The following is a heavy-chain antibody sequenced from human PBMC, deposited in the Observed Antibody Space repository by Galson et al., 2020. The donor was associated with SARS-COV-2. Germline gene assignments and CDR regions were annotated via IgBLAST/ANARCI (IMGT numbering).Heavy chain of an antibody. CDR2: INDSGST. CDR3: ARQWRGYFDV. V-gene: IGHV4-34*01. D-gene: IGHD2-8*01. Sequence: SQASETLPLTCAVYGGSFSDYYWSWIRQPPGKGLEWIGQINDSGSTNYNPSLKSRVTISVDTSKNQFSLMLSSVTAADTAVYYCARQWRGYFDVWGRGTLVTVSS. J-gene: IGHJ2*01. CDR1: GGSFSDYY.